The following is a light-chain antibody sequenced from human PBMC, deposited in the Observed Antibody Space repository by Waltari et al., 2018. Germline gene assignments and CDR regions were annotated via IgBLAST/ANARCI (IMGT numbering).Light chain of an antibody. CDR1: SLRSGD. CDR2: GEN. CDR3: NSRDNRGQGVV. Sequence: SSGLTQDPAVSVALGQTIRITCQRDSLRSGDASWYQQKPGQAPVLVMFGENNRPSGIPDRFSGSISGSTTSLTITGAQAEDEADYYCNSRDNRGQGVVFGGGTKVTVL. V-gene: IGLV3-19*01. J-gene: IGLJ2*01.